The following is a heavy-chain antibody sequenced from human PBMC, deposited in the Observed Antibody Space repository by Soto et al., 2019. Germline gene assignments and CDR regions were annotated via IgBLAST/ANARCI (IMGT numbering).Heavy chain of an antibody. CDR2: IYPGNSDT. CDR1: GYNFANYW. Sequence: ELQLVQSGAEVKKPGESLKISCKGSGYNFANYWIGWVRQMPGKGLEWMGIIYPGNSDTRYSPSFQCQVTISADTSISTAYLEWSSLKASDTAIYYCARHVYYDVLKKNYWGQGTLVTVSS. J-gene: IGHJ4*02. V-gene: IGHV5-51*01. CDR3: ARHVYYDVLKKNY. D-gene: IGHD3-9*01.